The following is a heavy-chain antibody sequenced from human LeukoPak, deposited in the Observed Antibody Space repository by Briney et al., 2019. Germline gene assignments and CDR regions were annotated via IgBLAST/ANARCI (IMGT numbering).Heavy chain of an antibody. D-gene: IGHD5-12*01. V-gene: IGHV4-39*01. J-gene: IGHJ4*02. Sequence: SETLSLTCTVSGGSISSSSYYWGWIRQPPGKGLEWIGSIYYSGSTYYSPSLKSRVTISVDTSKNQFSLKLSSVTAADTAVYYCARRGGYSGYDPFDYWGQGTLVTVSS. CDR1: GGSISSSSYY. CDR3: ARRGGYSGYDPFDY. CDR2: IYYSGST.